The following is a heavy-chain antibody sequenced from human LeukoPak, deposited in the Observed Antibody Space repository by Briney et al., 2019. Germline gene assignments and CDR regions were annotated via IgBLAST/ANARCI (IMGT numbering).Heavy chain of an antibody. CDR1: GGSISSYY. J-gene: IGHJ4*01. D-gene: IGHD4-11*01. Sequence: PSETLPFPCTVSGGSISSYYWSWIRQPPGKGLEWIGYIYYSGSTNYNPSLTSRVTISVDTCKNQFSLKLSSVTAADTAVYYCARGIDYSNYVDYWGHVTFATVSS. CDR2: IYYSGST. V-gene: IGHV4-59*01. CDR3: ARGIDYSNYVDY.